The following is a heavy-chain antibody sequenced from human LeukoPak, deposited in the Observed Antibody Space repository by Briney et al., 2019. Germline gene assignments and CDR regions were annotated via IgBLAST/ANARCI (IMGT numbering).Heavy chain of an antibody. CDR3: ARAMIAPRQVGDAFDI. D-gene: IGHD3-22*01. Sequence: PSETLSLTCTVSGGSISSYYWSWIRQPAGKGLEWIGRIYTSGSTNYNPSLKSRVTMSVDTSKNQFSLKLSSVTAADTAVYYCARAMIAPRQVGDAFDIWGQGTMVTVSS. CDR1: GGSISSYY. V-gene: IGHV4-4*07. J-gene: IGHJ3*02. CDR2: IYTSGST.